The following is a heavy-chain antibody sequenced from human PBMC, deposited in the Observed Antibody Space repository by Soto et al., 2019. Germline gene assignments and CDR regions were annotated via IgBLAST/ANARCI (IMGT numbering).Heavy chain of an antibody. CDR3: ARHQYTSSWSTWGAFDI. CDR2: VYSSGST. V-gene: IGHV3-53*01. CDR1: GFTVSSNY. J-gene: IGHJ3*02. D-gene: IGHD6-13*01. Sequence: EVQLVESGGGLIQPGGSLRLSCAASGFTVSSNYLSWVRQAPGKGLEWVSVVYSSGSTDYADSVKGRFTISRDNSKNTLYLQMNTLRVEDTAVYYCARHQYTSSWSTWGAFDIWGQGTMVTVSP.